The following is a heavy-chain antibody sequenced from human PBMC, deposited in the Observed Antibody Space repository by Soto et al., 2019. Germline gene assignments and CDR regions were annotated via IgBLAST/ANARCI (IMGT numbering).Heavy chain of an antibody. Sequence: QVQLVQSGAEVKKPGASVKVSCKASGYTFTSYGISWVRQAPGQGLEWMGWISAYNGNTNYAQKLQGRVTMTTDTSTSTAYMELRSLRSDDTAVYYCARWYYDILTGYYVPPVYWGQGTLLIVSS. CDR3: ARWYYDILTGYYVPPVY. CDR2: ISAYNGNT. CDR1: GYTFTSYG. D-gene: IGHD3-9*01. J-gene: IGHJ4*02. V-gene: IGHV1-18*01.